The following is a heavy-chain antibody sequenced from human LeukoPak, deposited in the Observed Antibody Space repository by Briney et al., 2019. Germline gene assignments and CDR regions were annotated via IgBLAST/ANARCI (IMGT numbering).Heavy chain of an antibody. CDR2: ISAYNGNT. V-gene: IGHV1-18*01. CDR1: GYTFTSYG. J-gene: IGHJ5*02. D-gene: IGHD3-10*01. Sequence: ASVKVSCKASGYTFTSYGISWVRQAPGQGLEWMGWISAYNGNTNYAQKLQGRVTMTTDTSTGTAYMELRSLRSDDTAVYYCARVYGSGSYPNWFDPWGQGTLVTVSS. CDR3: ARVYGSGSYPNWFDP.